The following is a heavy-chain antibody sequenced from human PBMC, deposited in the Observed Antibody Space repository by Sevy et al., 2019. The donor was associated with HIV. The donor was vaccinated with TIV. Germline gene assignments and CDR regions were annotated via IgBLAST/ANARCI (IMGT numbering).Heavy chain of an antibody. V-gene: IGHV3-33*01. D-gene: IGHD3-3*01. CDR2: IWYDGSNK. Sequence: GGSLRLSCAASGFTFSSYGMHWVRQAPGKGLEWVAVIWYDGSNKYYADSVKGRFTISRDNSKNTLYLQTNSLRAEDTAVYYCARGNYDFWSGCAHFDHWGQGTLVTVSS. J-gene: IGHJ4*02. CDR1: GFTFSSYG. CDR3: ARGNYDFWSGCAHFDH.